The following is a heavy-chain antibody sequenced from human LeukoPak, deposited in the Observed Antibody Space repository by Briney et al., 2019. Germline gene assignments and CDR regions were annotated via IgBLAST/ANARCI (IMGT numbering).Heavy chain of an antibody. V-gene: IGHV4-59*08. D-gene: IGHD2-15*01. CDR2: IYYSGST. CDR1: GGSISSYY. CDR3: ARHFRRKGGYGMDV. Sequence: SETLSLTCTVSGGSISSYYWSWIRQPPGKGLEWIGYIYYSGSTNYNPSLKSRVTISVDTSKNQFSLKLSSVTAADTAVYYCARHFRRKGGYGMDVWGQGTTVTVSS. J-gene: IGHJ6*02.